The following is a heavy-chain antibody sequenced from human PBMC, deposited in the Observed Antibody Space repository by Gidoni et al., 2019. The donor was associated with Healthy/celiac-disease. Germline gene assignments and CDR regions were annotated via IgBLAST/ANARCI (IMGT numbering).Heavy chain of an antibody. V-gene: IGHV4-34*01. D-gene: IGHD6-13*01. CDR2: INHRGST. Sequence: QVQLQQWGAGLLKPSETLALTCAIYGGSFSGYYWSWIRQPPGKGLEWIGEINHRGSTNYNPSLKSRVTISVDTSKNQFSLKLSSVTAADTAVYYCARGGVRGSSSWYTPEYFQHWGQGTLVTVSS. CDR3: ARGGVRGSSSWYTPEYFQH. J-gene: IGHJ1*01. CDR1: GGSFSGYY.